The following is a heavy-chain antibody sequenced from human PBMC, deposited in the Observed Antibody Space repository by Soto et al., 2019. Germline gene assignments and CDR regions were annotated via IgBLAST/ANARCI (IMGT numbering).Heavy chain of an antibody. V-gene: IGHV3-21*01. CDR2: ISSSSSYI. Sequence: GGSLRLSCAASGFTFSSYSMNWVRQAPEKGLEWVSSISSSSSYIYYADSVKGRFTISRDNAKNSLYLQMNGLRAEDTAVYYCARDYDTYTPPYSYGMDVWGQGTTVTVSS. J-gene: IGHJ6*02. D-gene: IGHD5-12*01. CDR3: ARDYDTYTPPYSYGMDV. CDR1: GFTFSSYS.